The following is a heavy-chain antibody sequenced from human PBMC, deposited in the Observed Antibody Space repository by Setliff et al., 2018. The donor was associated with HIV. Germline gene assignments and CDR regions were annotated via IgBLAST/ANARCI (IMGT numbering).Heavy chain of an antibody. CDR3: TKDYHVAATDY. J-gene: IGHJ4*02. Sequence: GGSLRLSCTASGFTFRDYWMHWVRQAPGKGLEWVSRIKGDGSGATYVDSVKGRFSISRDNTKNTLYLQMNSLRPEDTALYYCTKDYHVAATDYWGQGNLVTVSS. V-gene: IGHV3-74*01. D-gene: IGHD6-13*01. CDR1: GFTFRDYW. CDR2: IKGDGSGA.